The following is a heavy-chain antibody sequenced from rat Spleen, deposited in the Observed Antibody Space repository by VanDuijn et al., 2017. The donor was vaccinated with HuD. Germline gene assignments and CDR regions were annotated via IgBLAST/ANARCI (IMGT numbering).Heavy chain of an antibody. V-gene: IGHV5-31*01. CDR1: GFTFNNYW. CDR3: TRERFRYTTDYYYEEVMDA. J-gene: IGHJ4*01. Sequence: EVQLVESGGGLVQPGRSLKLSCVASGFTFNNYWMNWIRQAPGKGLEWVASITNTGGSTYYPDSVKGRFTISRDNAKSTLYLQMNSLRAEDTATYYCTRERFRYTTDYYYEEVMDAWGQGASVTVSS. D-gene: IGHD1-6*01. CDR2: ITNTGGST.